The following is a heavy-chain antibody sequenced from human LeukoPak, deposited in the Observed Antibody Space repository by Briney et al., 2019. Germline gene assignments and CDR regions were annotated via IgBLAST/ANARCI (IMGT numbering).Heavy chain of an antibody. D-gene: IGHD3-3*01. V-gene: IGHV1-8*01. CDR2: TNPNSGNT. J-gene: IGHJ5*02. CDR3: AREGTYYDFWSGYFQHWFDP. CDR1: GYTFTSYD. Sequence: ASVKVSCKASGYTFTSYDINWVRQATGQGLEWMGWTNPNSGNTGYAQKFQGRVTMTRNTSISTAYMELSSLRSEDTAVYYCAREGTYYDFWSGYFQHWFDPWGQGTLVTVSS.